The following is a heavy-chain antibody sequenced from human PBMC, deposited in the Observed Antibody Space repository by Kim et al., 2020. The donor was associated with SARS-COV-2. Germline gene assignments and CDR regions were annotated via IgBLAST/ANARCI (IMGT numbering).Heavy chain of an antibody. CDR3: ARDHLPLVGATWGGYYYYGMDV. D-gene: IGHD1-26*01. Sequence: GGSLRLSCAASGFTFSSYAMHWVRQAPGKGLEWVAVISYDGSNKYYADSVKGRFTISRDNSKNTLYLQMNSLRAEDTAVYYCARDHLPLVGATWGGYYYYGMDVWRQGTTVTVSS. V-gene: IGHV3-30*04. CDR2: ISYDGSNK. J-gene: IGHJ6*02. CDR1: GFTFSSYA.